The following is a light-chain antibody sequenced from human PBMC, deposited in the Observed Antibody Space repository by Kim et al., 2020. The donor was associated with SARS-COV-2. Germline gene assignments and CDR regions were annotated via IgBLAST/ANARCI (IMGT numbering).Light chain of an antibody. CDR3: SSYTSSSTLV. J-gene: IGLJ2*01. CDR2: EVS. V-gene: IGLV2-14*01. CDR1: SSDISGYNS. Sequence: GQSITISCTGTSSDISGYNSVSWYQQHPGKAPKLMIYEVSKRPSGVSNRFSGSKSGNTASLTISGLQAEDEADYYCSSYTSSSTLVFGGGTQLTVL.